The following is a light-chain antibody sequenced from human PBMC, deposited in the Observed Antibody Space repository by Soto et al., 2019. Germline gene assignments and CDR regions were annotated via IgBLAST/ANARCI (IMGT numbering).Light chain of an antibody. CDR3: QLSESGRGV. V-gene: IGLV3-21*02. CDR2: DDS. J-gene: IGLJ1*01. CDR1: NIGGKS. Sequence: SYELTQPPSVSVAPGQTARITCGGNNIGGKSVHWYQQKPGQAPVLVVYDDSDRPSGIPERFSGSNSVNTATLTISRVAAGDEEHYYCQLSESGRGVFRTGNKITV.